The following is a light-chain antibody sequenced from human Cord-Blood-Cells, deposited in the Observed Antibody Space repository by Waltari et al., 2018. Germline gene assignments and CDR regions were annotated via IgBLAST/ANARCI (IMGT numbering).Light chain of an antibody. CDR2: VNS. J-gene: IGLJ2*01. Sequence: QSVLTQPPSVSGAPGQTVTISCTGSSSNIGAGYDVHWYQQLPGTAPKLLSYVNSIRASGVPDRFSGSKSGTSASLAITGLQAEDEADYYCQSYDSSLSGSVFGGGTKLTVL. CDR1: SSNIGAGYD. V-gene: IGLV1-40*01. CDR3: QSYDSSLSGSV.